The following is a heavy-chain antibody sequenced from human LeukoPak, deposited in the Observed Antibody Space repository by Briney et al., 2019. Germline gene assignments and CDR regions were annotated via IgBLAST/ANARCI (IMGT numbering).Heavy chain of an antibody. CDR2: IYYSGST. CDR1: GGSISSYY. Sequence: SETLSLTCTVSGGSISSYYWSWIRQPPGKGLEWIGYIYYSGSTNYNPSLKSRVTISVDTSKNQFSLKLSSVTAADTAVYYCARDMSPDVWGSYRPTSGAFDIWGQGTMVTVSS. J-gene: IGHJ3*02. D-gene: IGHD3-16*02. V-gene: IGHV4-59*01. CDR3: ARDMSPDVWGSYRPTSGAFDI.